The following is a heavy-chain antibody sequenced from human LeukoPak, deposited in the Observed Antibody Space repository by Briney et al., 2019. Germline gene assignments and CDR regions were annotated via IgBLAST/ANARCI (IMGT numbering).Heavy chain of an antibody. CDR3: AGTYYYDKGAFDI. CDR1: GFTFSSYV. D-gene: IGHD3-22*01. CDR2: IRYDGSYK. Sequence: GGSLRLSCAASGFTFSSYVMHWVRQAPGKGLEWVAFIRYDGSYKYYADSVKGRFTISRDNSKNTLYLQMNNLRAEDTAVYYCAGTYYYDKGAFDIWGQGTMVTVSS. J-gene: IGHJ3*02. V-gene: IGHV3-30*02.